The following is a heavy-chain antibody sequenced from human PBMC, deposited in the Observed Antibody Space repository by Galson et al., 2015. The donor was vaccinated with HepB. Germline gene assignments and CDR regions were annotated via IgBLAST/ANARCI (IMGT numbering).Heavy chain of an antibody. Sequence: SLRLSCAASGFTFSNAWMSWVRQAPGKGLEWVGRIKSKTDGGTTDYAAPVKGRFTISRDDSKNTLYLQMNSLKTEDTAVYYCTTVRFDGRLGELWIDYWGQGTLVTVSS. V-gene: IGHV3-15*01. J-gene: IGHJ4*02. D-gene: IGHD3-16*01. CDR1: GFTFSNAW. CDR2: IKSKTDGGTT. CDR3: TTVRFDGRLGELWIDY.